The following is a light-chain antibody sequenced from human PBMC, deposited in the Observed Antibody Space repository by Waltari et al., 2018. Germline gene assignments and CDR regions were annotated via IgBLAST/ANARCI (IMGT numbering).Light chain of an antibody. CDR2: EVS. V-gene: IGLV2-18*01. CDR3: TLHTTTTTV. J-gene: IGLJ2*01. Sequence: QSALTQPPSVSGSPGQSVTNSCTGTSSDVDNYNRVSWYQQPPGPAPKPLFYEVSNRPSGVPDPFSGSKAGDTASLTISGLTAEDEADYYCTLHTTTTTVFGGGTKVTVL. CDR1: SSDVDNYNR.